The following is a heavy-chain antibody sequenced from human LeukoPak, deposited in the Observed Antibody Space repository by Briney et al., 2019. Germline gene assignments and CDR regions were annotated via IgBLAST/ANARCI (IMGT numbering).Heavy chain of an antibody. D-gene: IGHD2-2*01. J-gene: IGHJ6*02. CDR2: IKKDGSEK. Sequence: GGSLRLSCAASGFTFSNYWMTWVRQAPGKGLEWVANIKKDGSEKYYVDSVKGRITISRDNTKNSLYLQMDSLRTEDTALYYCARDFCTGCNYYFYGMDVWGRGTTVTVSS. CDR1: GFTFSNYW. CDR3: ARDFCTGCNYYFYGMDV. V-gene: IGHV3-7*03.